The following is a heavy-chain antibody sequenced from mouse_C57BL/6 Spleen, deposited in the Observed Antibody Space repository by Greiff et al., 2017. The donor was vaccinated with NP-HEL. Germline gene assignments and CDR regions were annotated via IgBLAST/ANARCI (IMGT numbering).Heavy chain of an antibody. CDR2: ISSGSSTI. Sequence: EVHLVESGGGLVKPGGSLKLSCAASGFTFSDYGLHWVRQAPEKGLEWVAYISSGSSTIYYADTVKGRFTISRDNSTNTLFLQMTSLRSEDTATYYCAGVSGYVSFAYWGQGTLVTVSA. J-gene: IGHJ3*01. V-gene: IGHV5-17*01. CDR3: AGVSGYVSFAY. D-gene: IGHD2-2*01. CDR1: GFTFSDYG.